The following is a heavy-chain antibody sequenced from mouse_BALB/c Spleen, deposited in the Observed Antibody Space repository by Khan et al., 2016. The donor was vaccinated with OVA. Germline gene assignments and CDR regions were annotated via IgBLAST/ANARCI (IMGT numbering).Heavy chain of an antibody. CDR3: SRWCHGYSSLNAMDY. Sequence: QVQLQQSGPGLVAPSQSLSITCTVSGFSLTSYGVHWVRQPPGKGLEWLVVIWSDGSTNYNSVLKSRLSISKDNSKSQVFLKMNSLQTDDTAIYYWSRWCHGYSSLNAMDYWGQGTSVTVSS. V-gene: IGHV2-6*02. CDR1: GFSLTSYG. CDR2: IWSDGST. J-gene: IGHJ4*01. D-gene: IGHD2-2*01.